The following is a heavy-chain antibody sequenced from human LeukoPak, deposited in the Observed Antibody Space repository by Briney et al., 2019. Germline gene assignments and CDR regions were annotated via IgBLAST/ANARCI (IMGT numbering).Heavy chain of an antibody. V-gene: IGHV3-7*01. J-gene: IGHJ4*02. D-gene: IGHD6-19*01. CDR3: ARYTTAGYSSGWYGPSFDY. Sequence: QPGGSLRLSCAASGFTFSSYWMNWVRQAPGKGLEWVANIKQDGSEKYYVDSVKGRFTISRDNAKNSLYLQMNSLRAEDTAVYYCARYTTAGYSSGWYGPSFDYWGQGTLVTVSS. CDR2: IKQDGSEK. CDR1: GFTFSSYW.